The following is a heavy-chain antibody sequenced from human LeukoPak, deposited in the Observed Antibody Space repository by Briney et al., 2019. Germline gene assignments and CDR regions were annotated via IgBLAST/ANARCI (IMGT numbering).Heavy chain of an antibody. CDR3: ARSGGYYGRDAFDI. Sequence: SETLSLTCTVSGGSFSTYYWSWIRQPPGKGLEWIGYIYYSGSTNYNPSLKSRVTISVDTSKNQFSLKLSSVTAADTAVYYCARSGGYYGRDAFDIWGQGTVVTVSS. D-gene: IGHD1-26*01. J-gene: IGHJ3*02. CDR1: GGSFSTYY. CDR2: IYYSGST. V-gene: IGHV4-59*08.